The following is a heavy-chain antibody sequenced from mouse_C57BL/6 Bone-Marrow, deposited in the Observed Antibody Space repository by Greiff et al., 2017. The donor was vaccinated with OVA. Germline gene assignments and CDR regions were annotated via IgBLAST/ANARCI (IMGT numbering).Heavy chain of an antibody. CDR2: IHPNSGST. CDR3: AREDYYGSSQFAY. D-gene: IGHD1-1*01. Sequence: VKLQQPGAELVKPGASVKLSCKASGYTFTSYWMHWVKQRPGQGLEWIGMIHPNSGSTNYNEKFKSKATLTVDKSSSTAYMQLSSLTSEDSAVYYCAREDYYGSSQFAYWGQGTLVTVSA. J-gene: IGHJ3*01. V-gene: IGHV1-64*01. CDR1: GYTFTSYW.